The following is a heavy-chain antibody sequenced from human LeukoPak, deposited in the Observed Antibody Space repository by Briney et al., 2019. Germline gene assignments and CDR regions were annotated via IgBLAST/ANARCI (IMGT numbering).Heavy chain of an antibody. CDR2: VDPEDGET. CDR3: ATDHGRGAFDI. V-gene: IGHV1-69-2*01. D-gene: IGHD1-14*01. Sequence: ASVKVSCKASGYTFTDYYMHWVQQAPGKGLEWMGRVDPEDGETIYAEKFQGRVTITADTSTDTAYMELSSLRSEDTAVYYCATDHGRGAFDIWGQGTVVTVSS. J-gene: IGHJ3*02. CDR1: GYTFTDYY.